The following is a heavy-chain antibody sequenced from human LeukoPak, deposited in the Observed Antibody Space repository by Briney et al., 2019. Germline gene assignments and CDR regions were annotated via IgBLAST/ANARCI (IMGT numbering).Heavy chain of an antibody. Sequence: ASETLSLTCTVSGGSISSYYWSWIRQLPGKGLEWIGYIYYSGSTNYNPSLKSRVTISVDTSKNQFSLKLSSVTAADTAVYYCARRDSSSYRGAFDIWGQGTMVTVSS. CDR1: GGSISSYY. CDR2: IYYSGST. V-gene: IGHV4-59*08. D-gene: IGHD6-6*01. J-gene: IGHJ3*02. CDR3: ARRDSSSYRGAFDI.